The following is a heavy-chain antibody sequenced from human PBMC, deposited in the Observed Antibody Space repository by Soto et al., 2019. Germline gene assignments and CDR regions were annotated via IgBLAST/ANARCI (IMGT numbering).Heavy chain of an antibody. CDR2: ISGSGGST. CDR3: AKGHYDWYYYYRVV. Sequence: HPGGSLRLSCAASGFRLTSSVMSWVRQAQGKGLEWVSAISGSGGSTYYADSVKGRFTISRDNSKNTLYLQMNSLRAEDTAVYYSAKGHYDWYYYYRVVWGKGTTVT. D-gene: IGHD5-12*01. J-gene: IGHJ6*03. CDR1: GFRLTSSV. V-gene: IGHV3-23*01.